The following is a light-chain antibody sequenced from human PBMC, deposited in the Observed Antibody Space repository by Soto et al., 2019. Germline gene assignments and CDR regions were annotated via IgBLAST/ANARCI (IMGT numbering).Light chain of an antibody. CDR3: QTWGTGIQV. CDR1: SGISSYA. V-gene: IGLV4-69*01. J-gene: IGLJ2*01. Sequence: QSVLTQSPSASASLGASVKLTCTLSSGISSYAIAWHQQQPEKGPRYLMKLNSDGSHSKGDGIPDRFSGSSSGAERYLTISSLQSEDEADYYCQTWGTGIQVFGGGTKLTVL. CDR2: LNSDGSH.